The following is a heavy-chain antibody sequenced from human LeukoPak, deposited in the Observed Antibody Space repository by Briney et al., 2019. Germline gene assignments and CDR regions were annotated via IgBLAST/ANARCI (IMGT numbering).Heavy chain of an antibody. CDR2: TYYRSKWYN. D-gene: IGHD6-19*01. CDR1: GDSVSSNSAA. CDR3: ARVRSIAVAAYYYYYMDV. J-gene: IGHJ6*03. Sequence: SQTLSLTCAISGDSVSSNSAAWNWIRQSPSRGLEWLGRTYYRSKWYNDYAVSVKSRITINPDTSKNQFSLQLNSVTPEDTAVYYCARVRSIAVAAYYYYYMDVWGKGTTVTVSS. V-gene: IGHV6-1*01.